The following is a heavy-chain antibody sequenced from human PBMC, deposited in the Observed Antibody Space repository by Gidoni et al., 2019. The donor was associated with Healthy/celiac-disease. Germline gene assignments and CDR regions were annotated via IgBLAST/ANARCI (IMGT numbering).Heavy chain of an antibody. V-gene: IGHV4-39*01. J-gene: IGHJ6*02. CDR3: ARNRYYYYGMDV. Sequence: SRVTISVDTSKNQFSLKLSSVTAADTAVYYCARNRYYYYGMDVWGQGTTVTVSS.